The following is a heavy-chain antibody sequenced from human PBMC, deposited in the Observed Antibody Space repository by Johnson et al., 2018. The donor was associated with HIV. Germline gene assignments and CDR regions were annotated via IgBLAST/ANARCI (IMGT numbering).Heavy chain of an antibody. V-gene: IGHV3-30*04. Sequence: VQLVESGGGVVQPGRSLRLSCAASGFTFSSYAMHWVRQAPGKGLEWLTLIQHDGTNKYSIDSLKGRFTIARDNSKQSVHLQINSLRTEDTAVYYCAKETRDSRSAFDIWGQGTMVTVSS. CDR1: GFTFSSYA. CDR2: IQHDGTNK. D-gene: IGHD3-22*01. CDR3: AKETRDSRSAFDI. J-gene: IGHJ3*02.